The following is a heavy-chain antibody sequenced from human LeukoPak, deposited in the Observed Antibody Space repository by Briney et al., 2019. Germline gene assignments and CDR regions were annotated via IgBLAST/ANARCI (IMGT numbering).Heavy chain of an antibody. J-gene: IGHJ6*03. CDR3: AKDLRASGSYYEYYYYYMDV. CDR2: ISYDGSNK. CDR1: GFTFSSYG. D-gene: IGHD1-26*01. V-gene: IGHV3-30*18. Sequence: PGGSLGLSCAASGFTFSSYGMHWVRQAPGKGLEWVAVISYDGSNKYYADSVKGRFTISRDNSKNTLYLQMNSLRAEDTAVYYCAKDLRASGSYYEYYYYYMDVWGKGTTVTVSS.